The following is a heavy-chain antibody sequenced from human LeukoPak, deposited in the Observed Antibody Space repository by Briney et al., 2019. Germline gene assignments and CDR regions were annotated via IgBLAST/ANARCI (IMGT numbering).Heavy chain of an antibody. CDR2: IYYSGST. J-gene: IGHJ4*02. V-gene: IGHV4-59*11. Sequence: SETLSLTCTVSGGSISSHYWSWIRQPPGKGLEWIGYIYYSGSTNYNPSLKSRVTISVDTSKNQFSLKLSSVTAADTAVYYCATTGYSSSWYYFDYWGQGTLVTASS. CDR3: ATTGYSSSWYYFDY. D-gene: IGHD6-13*01. CDR1: GGSISSHY.